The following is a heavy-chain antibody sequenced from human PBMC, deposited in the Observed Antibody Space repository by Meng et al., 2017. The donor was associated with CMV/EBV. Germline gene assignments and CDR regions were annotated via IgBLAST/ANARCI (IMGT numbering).Heavy chain of an antibody. J-gene: IGHJ6*02. CDR1: GFTVSSNY. CDR3: VTSGGYYYYGMDV. D-gene: IGHD6-25*01. V-gene: IGHV3-53*01. CDR2: IYSGGST. Sequence: GESLKISCAASGFTVSSNYMSWVRQAPGKGLEWVSVIYSGGSTYYADSVKGRFTISRDNSKNTLYLQMNSLRAEDTAVYYCVTSGGYYYYGMDVWGQGTTVTVSS.